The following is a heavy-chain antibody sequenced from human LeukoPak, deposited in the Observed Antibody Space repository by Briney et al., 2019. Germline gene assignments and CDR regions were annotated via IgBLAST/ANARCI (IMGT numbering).Heavy chain of an antibody. D-gene: IGHD5-24*01. CDR2: IYSGGST. Sequence: GGSLRLSCAASGFSFSSFAMSWVRQAPGKGLEWVSVIYSGGSTYYADSVKGRFTISRDNSKNTLYLQMNSLRAEDTAVYYCARDIGKMATAVDYWGQGTLVTVSS. CDR3: ARDIGKMATAVDY. J-gene: IGHJ4*02. CDR1: GFSFSSFA. V-gene: IGHV3-66*01.